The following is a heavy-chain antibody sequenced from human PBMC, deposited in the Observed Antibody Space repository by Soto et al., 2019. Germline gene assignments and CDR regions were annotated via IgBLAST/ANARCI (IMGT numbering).Heavy chain of an antibody. CDR1: GGSISSSNW. J-gene: IGHJ3*02. V-gene: IGHV4-4*02. CDR3: ARPYYYDSSGPLDAFDI. CDR2: IYHSGST. Sequence: QVQLQESGPGLVKPSGTLSLTCAVSGGSISSSNWWSWVRQPPGKGLEWIGEIYHSGSTNYNPSLTSRVTISVDKSKNQFSLKLSSVTAADTAVYYCARPYYYDSSGPLDAFDIWGQGTMVTVSS. D-gene: IGHD3-22*01.